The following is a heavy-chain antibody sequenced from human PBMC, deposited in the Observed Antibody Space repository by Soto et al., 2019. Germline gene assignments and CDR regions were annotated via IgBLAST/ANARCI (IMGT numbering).Heavy chain of an antibody. CDR1: GFTFSSYW. D-gene: IGHD6-19*01. CDR3: ARSSSGWYGEFDY. J-gene: IGHJ4*02. V-gene: IGHV3-7*01. CDR2: IKQDGSEK. Sequence: EVQLVESGGGLVQPGGSLRLSCAASGFTFSSYWMSWVRQAPGKGLEWVANIKQDGSEKYYVDSVKGRFTISRDNAKNSLYRQMNSLRAEDTAVYYCARSSSGWYGEFDYWGQGTLVTVSS.